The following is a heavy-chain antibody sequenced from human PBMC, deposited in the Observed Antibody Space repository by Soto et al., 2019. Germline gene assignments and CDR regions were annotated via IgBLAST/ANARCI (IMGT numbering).Heavy chain of an antibody. CDR1: GGTFSSYA. CDR2: IIPIFGTA. CDR3: ASSPSFLEWLLGLDP. J-gene: IGHJ5*02. Sequence: SVKVSCKASGGTFSSYAISWVRQAPGQGLEWMGGIIPIFGTANYAQKFQGRVTITADESTSTAYMELSSLRSEDTAVYYCASSPSFLEWLLGLDPWGQGTLVTVSS. D-gene: IGHD3-3*02. V-gene: IGHV1-69*13.